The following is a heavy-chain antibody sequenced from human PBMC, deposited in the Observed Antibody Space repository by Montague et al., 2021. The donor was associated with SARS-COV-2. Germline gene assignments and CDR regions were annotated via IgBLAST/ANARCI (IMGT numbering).Heavy chain of an antibody. V-gene: IGHV4-31*03. Sequence: TLSLTCTVSGGSISSGGYYCSWIRQHPGKGLEWIGYIYYSGSTYYNPSLKSRFTISVDTSKNQFSLKLSSVTAADTAVYYCARDSGITIFGVVIMQAFDIWGRGTMVTVSS. J-gene: IGHJ3*02. CDR3: ARDSGITIFGVVIMQAFDI. D-gene: IGHD3-3*01. CDR2: IYYSGST. CDR1: GGSISSGGYY.